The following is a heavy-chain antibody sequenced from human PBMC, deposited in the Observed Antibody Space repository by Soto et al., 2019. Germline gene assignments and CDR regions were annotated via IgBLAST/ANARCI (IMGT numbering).Heavy chain of an antibody. CDR2: MNPNSGNT. D-gene: IGHD4-17*01. CDR3: ATTLYGDNVDY. CDR1: GYTFTSYD. Sequence: QVQLVQSGAEVKKHGASVKVSCKAYGYTFTSYDINWVRQATGQGLEWMGWMNPNSGNTGYAQKLQGRVTMTRNTSTKIAYMELSSLGSEDTAVYYCATTLYGDNVDYWGQGTLVTVSS. V-gene: IGHV1-8*01. J-gene: IGHJ4*02.